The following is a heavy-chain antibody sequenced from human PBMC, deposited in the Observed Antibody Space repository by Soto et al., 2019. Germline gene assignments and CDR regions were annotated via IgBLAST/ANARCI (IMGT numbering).Heavy chain of an antibody. J-gene: IGHJ4*02. CDR3: ARGPDPTYFDY. CDR1: GYTFTNYG. Sequence: QVQLVQSGGEVEKPGASVKVSGKASGYTFTNYGINWVRQAPGLGLEWMGWINVYNGNTNYAQKFQARVTMTTDTSTNSVYMELRSLRSDDTAVYYCARGPDPTYFDYWGQGTLVSVSS. CDR2: INVYNGNT. V-gene: IGHV1-18*01.